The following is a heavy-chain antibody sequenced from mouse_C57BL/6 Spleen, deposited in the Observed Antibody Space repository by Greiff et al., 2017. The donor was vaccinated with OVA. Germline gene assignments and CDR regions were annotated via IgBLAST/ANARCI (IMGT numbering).Heavy chain of an antibody. CDR3: ARDGDGYYAIDY. CDR1: GFTFSSYA. Sequence: EVMLVESGGGLVKPGGSLKLSCAASGFTFSSYAMSWVRQTPEKRLEWVATISDGGSYTYYPDNVKGRFTISRDNAKNNLYLQMSHLKSEDTAMYYCARDGDGYYAIDYWGQGTSVTVSS. J-gene: IGHJ4*01. D-gene: IGHD2-3*01. CDR2: ISDGGSYT. V-gene: IGHV5-4*01.